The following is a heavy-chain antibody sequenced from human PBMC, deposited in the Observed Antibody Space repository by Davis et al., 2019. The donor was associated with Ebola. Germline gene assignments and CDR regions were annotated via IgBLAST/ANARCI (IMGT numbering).Heavy chain of an antibody. CDR1: GGSISSGGYY. D-gene: IGHD6-13*01. CDR3: AREGGIAAAGIDY. V-gene: IGHV4-31*03. Sequence: MPSEALSLTCTVSGGSISSGGYYWSWTRQPPGKGLEWIGYIYYSGSTDYNPSLESRVTMSVDTSKNQFSLKLSSLTAADTAVYYCAREGGIAAAGIDYWGQGTLVTVSS. CDR2: IYYSGST. J-gene: IGHJ4*02.